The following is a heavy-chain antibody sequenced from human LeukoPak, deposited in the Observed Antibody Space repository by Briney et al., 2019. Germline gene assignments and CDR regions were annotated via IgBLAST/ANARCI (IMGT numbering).Heavy chain of an antibody. V-gene: IGHV4-59*08. CDR2: VHYSGST. CDR3: ARPIRSRDNNWFDP. CDR1: GGSISSYY. Sequence: PSETLSLTCTVSGGSISSYYWSWIRQPPGKGLEWIGFVHYSGSTHYNPSLKSRVTISVDTSKNQVSLKLTSVTAADTAVYYCARPIRSRDNNWFDPWGQGTLVIVSS. J-gene: IGHJ5*02. D-gene: IGHD3-10*01.